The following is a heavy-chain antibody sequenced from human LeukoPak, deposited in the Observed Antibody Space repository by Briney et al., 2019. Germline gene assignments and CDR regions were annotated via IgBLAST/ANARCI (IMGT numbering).Heavy chain of an antibody. CDR1: GFTFSTYT. J-gene: IGHJ4*02. D-gene: IGHD5-12*01. CDR2: ISADGNNK. V-gene: IGHV3-30*04. CDR3: AREMGYEDDY. Sequence: PGGSLRLSCAASGFTFSTYTMHWVRQAPGMALEWVAVISADGNNKFNTDSVKGRFSISRDNSKNTLYLQMNSLRAEDTAVYYCAREMGYEDDYWGRGTLVTVSS.